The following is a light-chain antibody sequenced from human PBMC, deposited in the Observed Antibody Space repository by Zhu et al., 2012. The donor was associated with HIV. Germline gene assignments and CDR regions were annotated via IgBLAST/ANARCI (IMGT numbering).Light chain of an antibody. V-gene: IGKV3-20*01. Sequence: EIVLTQSPGTLSLSPGERATLSCRASQSVRSSYLAWYQHKSGQAPRLLIYGASSRATGIPDRFSGTESGTDFTLTINRLEPEDFAVYYCQQYGSSPTFGGGTKVEIK. CDR3: QQYGSSPT. J-gene: IGKJ4*01. CDR2: GAS. CDR1: QSVRSSY.